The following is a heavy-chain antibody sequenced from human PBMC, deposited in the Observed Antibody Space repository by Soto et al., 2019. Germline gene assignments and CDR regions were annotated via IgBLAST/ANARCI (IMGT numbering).Heavy chain of an antibody. J-gene: IGHJ6*02. Sequence: QVQLVQSGAEVKKPGSSVKVSCKASGGTFSSYAISWVRQAPGQGLEWMVGIIPIFGTANYAQKFQGRVTITADKSTSTAYMELRSLRSEDPAVYYCARGVVVAAMEYYYYYGMDVWGQGTTVTVSS. CDR2: IIPIFGTA. V-gene: IGHV1-69*06. D-gene: IGHD2-15*01. CDR3: ARGVVVAAMEYYYYYGMDV. CDR1: GGTFSSYA.